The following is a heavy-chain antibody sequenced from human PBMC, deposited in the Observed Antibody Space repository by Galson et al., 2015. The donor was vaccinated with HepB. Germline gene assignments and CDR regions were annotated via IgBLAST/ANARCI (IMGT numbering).Heavy chain of an antibody. CDR2: MNPNDGAT. CDR3: AREQGCGSGNCLSDWFVP. V-gene: IGHV1-8*01. J-gene: IGHJ5*02. D-gene: IGHD2-21*01. Sequence: SVKVSCKASGYTFPNYDMHWVRQAAGQGPEWMGWMNPNDGATGYAQKFQGRVSMTRGISITTAYMELSSLRSEDTAVYYCAREQGCGSGNCLSDWFVPWGQGTLVTVSS. CDR1: GYTFPNYD.